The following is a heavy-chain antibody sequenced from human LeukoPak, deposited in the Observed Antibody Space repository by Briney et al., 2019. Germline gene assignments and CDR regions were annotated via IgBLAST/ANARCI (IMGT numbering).Heavy chain of an antibody. Sequence: GGSLRLSCAASGFTFSSFGMHWVRQAPGNGLEWVALIRYDGSNKYYADSVKGRFTISRDNSKNTLYLQVNSLRAEDTAMYYCAKDLGYSYGYVDYWGQGALVTVSP. V-gene: IGHV3-30*02. J-gene: IGHJ4*02. D-gene: IGHD5-18*01. CDR2: IRYDGSNK. CDR1: GFTFSSFG. CDR3: AKDLGYSYGYVDY.